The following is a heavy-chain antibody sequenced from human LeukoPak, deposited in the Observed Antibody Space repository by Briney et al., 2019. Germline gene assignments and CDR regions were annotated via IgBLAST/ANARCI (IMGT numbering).Heavy chain of an antibody. CDR2: ITSSSGTI. J-gene: IGHJ4*02. CDR1: GFTFNSYS. Sequence: GGSLRLSCAASGFTFNSYSMNWVRQAPGKGLEWISYITSSSGTIYYADSVKGRFTISRDNAKKSLYLQMNSLRAEDTAVYYCARAGGSYQVFDYWGQGTLVTVSS. CDR3: ARAGGSYQVFDY. D-gene: IGHD1-26*01. V-gene: IGHV3-48*01.